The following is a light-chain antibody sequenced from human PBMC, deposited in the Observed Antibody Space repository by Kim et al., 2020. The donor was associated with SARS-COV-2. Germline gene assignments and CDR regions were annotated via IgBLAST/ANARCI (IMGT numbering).Light chain of an antibody. CDR3: QQYGGSPLYT. V-gene: IGKV3-20*01. Sequence: EIVLTQSPGTLSLSPGERVTLSCRASQSVSSSYLAWYQQKPGQAPRLLIYGASSRATGIPDRFSGSGSGTDFTLTISRLEPEDSAVYYCQQYGGSPLYTFGQGTKLEI. J-gene: IGKJ2*01. CDR2: GAS. CDR1: QSVSSSY.